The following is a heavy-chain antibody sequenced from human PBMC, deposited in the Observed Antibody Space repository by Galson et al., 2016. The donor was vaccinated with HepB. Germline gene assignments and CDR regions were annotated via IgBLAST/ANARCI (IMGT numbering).Heavy chain of an antibody. J-gene: IGHJ4*02. CDR3: SRPYGSGRYEDS. Sequence: QSGAEVKKPGESLKISCKSSGYTFTNYWIGWVRQMPGKGLEWMGIIFPDDSDTRYSPSFQGQVTISADKSISTVYLQWSSLKAWDTAMYYCSRPYGSGRYEDSWGQGTLVTVSS. V-gene: IGHV5-51*01. CDR1: GYTFTNYW. CDR2: IFPDDSDT. D-gene: IGHD3-10*01.